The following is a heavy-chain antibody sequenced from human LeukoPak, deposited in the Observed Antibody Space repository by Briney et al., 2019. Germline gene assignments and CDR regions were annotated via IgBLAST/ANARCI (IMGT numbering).Heavy chain of an antibody. Sequence: GGSLRLSCAGYGFTFSHAWMNWVRQAPGKGLEWVGRLKSTADGETTDYAAPVKGRFTISRDDSKNTLYLQMNSLKTEDTAVYYCTTDDSGSSLVDYWGQGTLVTVSS. CDR3: TTDDSGSSLVDY. J-gene: IGHJ4*02. D-gene: IGHD1-26*01. V-gene: IGHV3-15*01. CDR2: LKSTADGETT. CDR1: GFTFSHAW.